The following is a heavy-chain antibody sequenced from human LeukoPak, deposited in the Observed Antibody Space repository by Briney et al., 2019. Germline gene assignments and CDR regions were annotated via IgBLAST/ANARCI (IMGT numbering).Heavy chain of an antibody. CDR3: ARVYYSNSYDYWYFDL. D-gene: IGHD6-13*01. CDR2: IYYSGST. CDR1: GGSISSYY. Sequence: SETLSLTCTVSGGSISSYYWGWIRQPPGKGLEWIGYIYYSGSTNYNPSLKSRVTISVDTSKNQFSLKLSSVTAADTAVYYCARVYYSNSYDYWYFDLWGRGTLVTVSS. V-gene: IGHV4-59*01. J-gene: IGHJ2*01.